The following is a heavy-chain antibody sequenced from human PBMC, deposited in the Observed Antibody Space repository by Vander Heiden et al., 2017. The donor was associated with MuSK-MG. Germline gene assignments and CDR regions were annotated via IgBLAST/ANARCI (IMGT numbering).Heavy chain of an antibody. CDR2: ISSSSRYI. D-gene: IGHD1-26*01. CDR1: GFTFSSYS. V-gene: IGHV3-21*01. CDR3: ARDPGSYFDY. J-gene: IGHJ4*02. Sequence: EVQLVESGGGLVKPGGSLRLSCAASGFTFSSYSMNWVRQAPGKGLEWVSSISSSSRYIYDADSVKGRFTISRDNAKNSLYLKMNSLRAEDTAVYYCARDPGSYFDYWGQGTLVTVSS.